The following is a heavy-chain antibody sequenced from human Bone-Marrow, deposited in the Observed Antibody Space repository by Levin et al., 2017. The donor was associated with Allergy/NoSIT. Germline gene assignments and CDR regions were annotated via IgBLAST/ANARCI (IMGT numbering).Heavy chain of an antibody. Sequence: SGPTLVKPTQTLTLTCTFSGFSLNSAGMRVLWVRQPPGKALEWLAHIDWDDNKFHNTSLKTRPSISKDTSKNRVVLRMTKMDPVDTATYYCAQTYCSSNNCYADYWGQGTRVTVSS. V-gene: IGHV2-70*04. D-gene: IGHD2-2*01. CDR2: IDWDDNK. J-gene: IGHJ4*02. CDR1: GFSLNSAGMR. CDR3: AQTYCSSNNCYADY.